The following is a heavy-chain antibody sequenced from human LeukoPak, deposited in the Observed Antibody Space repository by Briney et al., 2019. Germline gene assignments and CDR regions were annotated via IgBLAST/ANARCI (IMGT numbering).Heavy chain of an antibody. D-gene: IGHD6-6*01. CDR3: ARGSSSSPTVFDY. CDR1: GGSISSGGYS. J-gene: IGHJ4*02. CDR2: IYHSGST. V-gene: IGHV4-30-2*01. Sequence: PSQTLSLTCAVSGGSISSGGYSWSWIRQPPGKGLEWIGYIYHSGSTYYSPSLRSRVTISVDMSKNQFSLKLSSVTAADTAVYYCARGSSSSPTVFDYWGQGTLVTVSS.